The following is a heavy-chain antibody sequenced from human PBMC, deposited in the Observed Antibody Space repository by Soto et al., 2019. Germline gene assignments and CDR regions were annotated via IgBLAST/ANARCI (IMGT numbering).Heavy chain of an antibody. D-gene: IGHD4-4*01. J-gene: IGHJ2*01. CDR3: ARPLWRNDYNWGYFDL. Sequence: GGSLRLSCVGSGFTFNNYGIHWVRQAPGKGLEWVAVISYEGRYTSSGDSVQGRFTISRDNSKNTVYLQMNSLRAEDTAVYYCARPLWRNDYNWGYFDLWGRGTLVTVSS. V-gene: IGHV3-30*03. CDR2: ISYEGRYT. CDR1: GFTFNNYG.